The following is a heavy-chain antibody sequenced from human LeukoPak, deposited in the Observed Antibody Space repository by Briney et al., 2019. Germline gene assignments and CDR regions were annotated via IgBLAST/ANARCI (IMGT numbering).Heavy chain of an antibody. CDR1: GFTFSSYG. CDR2: IRYDGSNK. J-gene: IGHJ4*02. Sequence: GGSLRLSCAASGFTFSSYGMHWVRQAPGKGLEWVAFIRYDGSNKYYADSVKGRFTISRDNSKNTLYLQMNSLRAEDTAVYYCARDLSGVVGYTYGRGIDYWGQGTLVTVSS. CDR3: ARDLSGVVGYTYGRGIDY. D-gene: IGHD5-18*01. V-gene: IGHV3-30*02.